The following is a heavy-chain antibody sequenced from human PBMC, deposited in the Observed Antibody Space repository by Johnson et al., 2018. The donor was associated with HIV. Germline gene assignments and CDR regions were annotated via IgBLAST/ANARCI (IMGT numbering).Heavy chain of an antibody. V-gene: IGHV3-66*01. Sequence: VQLVESGGGLVQPGGSLRLSCAASGFTVSSNYMTWVRQAPGKGLEWVSVIYSGGSTYYADSVKGRFTISRDNSKNTLYLQMNSLRAEDTAVYYCARAYTYGAFDIWGQGTMVTVSS. CDR3: ARAYTYGAFDI. CDR1: GFTVSSNY. CDR2: IYSGGST. D-gene: IGHD5-18*01. J-gene: IGHJ3*02.